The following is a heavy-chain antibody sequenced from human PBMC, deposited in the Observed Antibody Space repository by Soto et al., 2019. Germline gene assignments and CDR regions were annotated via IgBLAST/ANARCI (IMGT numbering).Heavy chain of an antibody. J-gene: IGHJ4*02. CDR3: ARGSALLFYYFDY. CDR2: IYFRAMP. Sequence: PSETLALTCNVSGGSTTGGDYYWSWLLQPPGKGLEWIGYIYFRAMPYYNPSLKSRVTISVDTSKNQFSLSMTSVTAADTAVYYCARGSALLFYYFDYWGQGTPVTSPQ. V-gene: IGHV4-30-4*01. CDR1: GGSTTGGDYY. D-gene: IGHD6-13*01.